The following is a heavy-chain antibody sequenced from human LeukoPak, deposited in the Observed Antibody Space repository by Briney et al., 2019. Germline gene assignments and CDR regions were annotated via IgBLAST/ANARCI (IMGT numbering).Heavy chain of an antibody. Sequence: ASVKVSCKASGYXITSYYMHWVRQAPGQGLEWMGLINPSGGSTSYAQKFQGRVTMTRDTSTSTVYMELSSLRSEDTAVYYCARSYGYSSGWYPPGSDYWGQGTLVTVSS. CDR3: ARSYGYSSGWYPPGSDY. CDR2: INPSGGST. D-gene: IGHD6-19*01. CDR1: GYXITSYY. V-gene: IGHV1-46*01. J-gene: IGHJ4*02.